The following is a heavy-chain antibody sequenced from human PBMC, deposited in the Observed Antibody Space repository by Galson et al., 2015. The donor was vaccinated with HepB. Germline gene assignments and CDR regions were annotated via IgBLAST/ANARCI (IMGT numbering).Heavy chain of an antibody. CDR2: IVPIFDRK. CDR1: GGSFSNYD. Sequence: SVKVSCKVSGGSFSNYDITWVRQAPEQGLEWVGGIVPIFDRKKYAEKFQGRVIISADDSTSTAYMELRSLTSDDTAVYYCARERNGGKATTFHFWGQGTLVIVSS. CDR3: ARERNGGKATTFHF. V-gene: IGHV1-69*13. J-gene: IGHJ4*02. D-gene: IGHD4-23*01.